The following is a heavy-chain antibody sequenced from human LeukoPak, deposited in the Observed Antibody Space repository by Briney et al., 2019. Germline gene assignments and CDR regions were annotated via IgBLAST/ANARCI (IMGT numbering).Heavy chain of an antibody. CDR1: GFTFTSFG. CDR2: ISWNSGSI. J-gene: IGHJ5*02. CDR3: AKAPPDFWSGFDP. Sequence: GGSLRLSCAASGFTFTSFGMHWVRQAPGKGLEWVSGISWNSGSIGYADSVKGRFTISRDNAKNSLYLQMNSLRAEDTALYYCAKAPPDFWSGFDPWGQGPWSPSPQ. V-gene: IGHV3-9*01. D-gene: IGHD3-3*01.